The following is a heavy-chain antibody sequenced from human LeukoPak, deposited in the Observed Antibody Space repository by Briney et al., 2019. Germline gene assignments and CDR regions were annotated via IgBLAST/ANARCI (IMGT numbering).Heavy chain of an antibody. V-gene: IGHV1-46*01. CDR3: ARHDLGGSSPFDY. CDR2: INPSGSST. Sequence: ASVKVSCKTSGYSFTAFYIHWVRQAPGQGLEWMGIINPSGSSTTYAQKFQGRVTMTRDTSTSTDFMELSSLRSEDTAVYYCARHDLGGSSPFDYWGQGTLVTVSS. D-gene: IGHD2-15*01. J-gene: IGHJ4*02. CDR1: GYSFTAFY.